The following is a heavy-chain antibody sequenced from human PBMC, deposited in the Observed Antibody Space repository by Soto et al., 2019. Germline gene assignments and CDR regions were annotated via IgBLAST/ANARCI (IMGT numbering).Heavy chain of an antibody. J-gene: IGHJ4*02. D-gene: IGHD3-3*02. Sequence: PGGSLRLSCAASGFTFSSYAMSWVRQAPGKGLEWVSAISGSGGSTYYADSVKGRFTISRDNSKNTLYLQMNSLRAEDTAVYYCAKVFLPFLMSHRGGVFSFDYGGKETLVTVS. CDR2: ISGSGGST. CDR3: AKVFLPFLMSHRGGVFSFDY. CDR1: GFTFSSYA. V-gene: IGHV3-23*01.